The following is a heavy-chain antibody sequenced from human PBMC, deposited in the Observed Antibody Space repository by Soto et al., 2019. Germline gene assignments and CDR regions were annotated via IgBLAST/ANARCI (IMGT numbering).Heavy chain of an antibody. V-gene: IGHV4-39*01. CDR1: GGSISSSLFY. CDR2: IYSTGST. Sequence: SETLSLTCTVSGGSISSSLFYWGWIRQPPGKGLEWIGNIYSTGSTDYNPSLKSRVTVSVDTSKNQFSLQLSSVTAADMAVYYCARSDGRYWGQGTLVTAPQ. CDR3: ARSDGRY. J-gene: IGHJ4*02.